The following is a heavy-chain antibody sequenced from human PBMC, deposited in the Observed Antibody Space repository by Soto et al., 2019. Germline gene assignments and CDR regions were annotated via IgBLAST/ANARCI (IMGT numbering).Heavy chain of an antibody. J-gene: IGHJ3*01. Sequence: DVQLVESGGGLVQPGGSLRLSCAASGFTFNTYSMNWVRQAPGMGLEWVSYISISDNNVYYTDSVQGRFTVSRDNAENSLYLQMNSLRDEDTAVYYCARDWQYAFEVWGQGIMVTVSS. V-gene: IGHV3-48*02. CDR2: ISISDNNV. CDR1: GFTFNTYS. CDR3: ARDWQYAFEV.